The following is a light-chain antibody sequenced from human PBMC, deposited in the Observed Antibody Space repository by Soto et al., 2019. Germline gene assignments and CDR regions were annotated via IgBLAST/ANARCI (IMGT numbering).Light chain of an antibody. CDR3: SSKGRGDNWV. Sequence: QSALTQPPSASGSPGQSVTISCTGTSSDVGGYYLVSWYHHHPGKAPKLMIYEVDKRPSGVPDRFSSSKSGNTASLTVSGLQAEDEADYYFSSKGRGDNWVFGGGTQLTVL. J-gene: IGLJ3*02. V-gene: IGLV2-8*01. CDR2: EVD. CDR1: SSDVGGYYL.